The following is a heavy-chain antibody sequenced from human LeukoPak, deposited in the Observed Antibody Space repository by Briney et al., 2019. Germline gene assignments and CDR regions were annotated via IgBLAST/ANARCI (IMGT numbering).Heavy chain of an antibody. J-gene: IGHJ4*02. V-gene: IGHV3-30-3*01. CDR1: GFTFSSYA. CDR3: ARAPGRIVVVTAIFNDY. Sequence: GGSLRLSCAASGFTFSSYAMSWVRQAPGKGLEWVAVISYDGSNKYYADSVKGRFTISRDNSENTLYLQMNSLRAEDTAVYYCARAPGRIVVVTAIFNDYWGQGTLVTVSS. D-gene: IGHD2-21*02. CDR2: ISYDGSNK.